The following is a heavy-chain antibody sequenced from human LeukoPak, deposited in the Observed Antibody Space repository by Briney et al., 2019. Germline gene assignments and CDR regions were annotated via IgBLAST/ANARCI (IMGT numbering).Heavy chain of an antibody. CDR2: IYYTGST. Sequence: PSETLSLTCTVSGGSISSYYWSWIRQPPGKGLEWIGYIYYTGSTNYNPSLKSRITISVDTSKNQFSLKLNSLTAADTAVYYCAREYGWRVGYGRRAFDIWGQGTMVTVSS. D-gene: IGHD6-19*01. CDR3: AREYGWRVGYGRRAFDI. J-gene: IGHJ3*02. CDR1: GGSISSYY. V-gene: IGHV4-59*01.